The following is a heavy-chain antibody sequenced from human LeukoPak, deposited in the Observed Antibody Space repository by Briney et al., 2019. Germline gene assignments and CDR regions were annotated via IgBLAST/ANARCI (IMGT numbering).Heavy chain of an antibody. D-gene: IGHD2-15*01. J-gene: IGHJ2*01. Sequence: PSETLSLTCTVSGYSIAHGFFWAWIRQPPGGGLEWIRSLYHSVTTNYNTSLKSRISTSVDTSKNQFSLELRLVTAADTAVYYCARVEVPRDINDWYFDLWGRGTLVTVSS. CDR1: GYSIAHGFF. CDR3: ARVEVPRDINDWYFDL. V-gene: IGHV4-38-2*02. CDR2: LYHSVTT.